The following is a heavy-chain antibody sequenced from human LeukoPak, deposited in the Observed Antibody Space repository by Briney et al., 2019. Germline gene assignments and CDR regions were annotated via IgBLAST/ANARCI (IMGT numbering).Heavy chain of an antibody. V-gene: IGHV3-23*01. Sequence: GGSLRLSCAASGFTFSSYAMSWVRQAPGKGLEWVSAISGSGGSTYYADSVKGRFTISRDNSKNTLYLQMNSLRAEDTAVYYCAKGTYYYGSGSYCMDVWGKGTTVTVSS. J-gene: IGHJ6*04. D-gene: IGHD3-10*01. CDR2: ISGSGGST. CDR3: AKGTYYYGSGSYCMDV. CDR1: GFTFSSYA.